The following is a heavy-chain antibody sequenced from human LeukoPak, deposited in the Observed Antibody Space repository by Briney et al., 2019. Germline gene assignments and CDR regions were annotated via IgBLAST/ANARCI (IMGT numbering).Heavy chain of an antibody. Sequence: GGSLRLSCAASGLIFSSYWMSWARQAPGKGLEWVANIKQDRSEEYYVDSVKGRFTISRDNAKNSLYLQMNSLRAEDTAVYYCARHRRYCSGGSCYSGYYFDSWGPGTLVTVSS. D-gene: IGHD2-15*01. CDR2: IKQDRSEE. J-gene: IGHJ4*02. V-gene: IGHV3-7*03. CDR3: ARHRRYCSGGSCYSGYYFDS. CDR1: GLIFSSYW.